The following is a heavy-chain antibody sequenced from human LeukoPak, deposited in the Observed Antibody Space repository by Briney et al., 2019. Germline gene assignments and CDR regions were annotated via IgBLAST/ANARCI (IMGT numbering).Heavy chain of an antibody. Sequence: SVKVSCKASGGTFSSYAISWVRQAPGQGLEWKGGIIPIFGTANYAQKFQGRVTITTDESTSTAYMELSSLRSEDTAVYYCARDFNCGGDCYYFEYWGQGTLVTVSS. J-gene: IGHJ4*02. CDR2: IIPIFGTA. D-gene: IGHD2-21*02. CDR1: GGTFSSYA. CDR3: ARDFNCGGDCYYFEY. V-gene: IGHV1-69*05.